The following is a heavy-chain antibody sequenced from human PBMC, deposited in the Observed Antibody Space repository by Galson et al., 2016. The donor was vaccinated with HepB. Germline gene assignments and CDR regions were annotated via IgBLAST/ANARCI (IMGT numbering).Heavy chain of an antibody. J-gene: IGHJ4*02. CDR2: IYYSGTT. CDR3: ARTETVPYFVNS. V-gene: IGHV4-39*07. Sequence: ETLSLTCAVSSGSVSDNSYYWGWIRQPPGKGLEWMGSIYYSGTTYYNPSLKSRVTMSVDMSKNQFSLKLRSVTAADTAVYYCARTETVPYFVNSWGQGTLVTVSS. D-gene: IGHD3-16*02. CDR1: SGSVSDNSYY.